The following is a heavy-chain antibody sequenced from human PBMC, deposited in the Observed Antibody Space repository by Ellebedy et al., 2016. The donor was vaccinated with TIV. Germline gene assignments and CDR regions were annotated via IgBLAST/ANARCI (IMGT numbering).Heavy chain of an antibody. Sequence: PGGSLRLSCAASGFTFSSYWTSWVRQVPGKGLEWVASIKQDGSERPCVDSVEGRFTISRDNVKNSLYLQMSSLRPEDTAVYYCARDHHGLSHWGQGTLVTVSS. D-gene: IGHD4-17*01. J-gene: IGHJ4*02. CDR1: GFTFSSYW. CDR2: IKQDGSER. CDR3: ARDHHGLSH. V-gene: IGHV3-7*01.